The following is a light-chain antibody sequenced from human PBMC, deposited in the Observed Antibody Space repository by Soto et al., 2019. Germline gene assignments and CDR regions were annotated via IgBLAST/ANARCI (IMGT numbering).Light chain of an antibody. CDR3: CSYTSTSSYV. Sequence: QSALTQPASVSGSPGQSITISCSGTNSDVGGYKYVSWYQQHAGKVPKLMIYDVKNRPSGVSNRFSGSKSGNTASLTITGLQAEDEADYYCCSYTSTSSYVFGSGTKLTVL. V-gene: IGLV2-14*03. CDR1: NSDVGGYKY. J-gene: IGLJ1*01. CDR2: DVK.